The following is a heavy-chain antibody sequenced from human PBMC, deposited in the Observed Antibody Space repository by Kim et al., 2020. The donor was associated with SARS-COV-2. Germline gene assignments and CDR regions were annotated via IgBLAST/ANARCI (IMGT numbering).Heavy chain of an antibody. CDR2: IIPIFGTA. V-gene: IGHV1-69*13. CDR3: ARGGITMIVVVTHDAFDI. CDR1: GGTFSSYA. J-gene: IGHJ3*02. Sequence: SVKVSCKASGGTFSSYAISWVRQAPGQGLEWMGGIIPIFGTANYAQKFQGRVTITADESTSTAYMELSSLRSEDTAVYYCARGGITMIVVVTHDAFDIWGQGTMVTVSS. D-gene: IGHD3-22*01.